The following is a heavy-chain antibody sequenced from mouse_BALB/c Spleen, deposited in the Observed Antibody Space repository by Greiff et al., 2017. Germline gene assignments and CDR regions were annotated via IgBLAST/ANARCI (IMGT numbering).Heavy chain of an antibody. CDR3: ARYLYGNWYFDV. CDR1: GDSITSGY. D-gene: IGHD2-10*02. CDR2: ISYSGST. V-gene: IGHV3-8*02. J-gene: IGHJ1*01. Sequence: EVHLVESGPSLVKPSQTLSLTCSVTGDSITSGYWNWIRKFPGNKLEYMGYISYSGSTYYNPSLKSRISITRDTSKNQYYLQLNSVTTEDTATYYCARYLYGNWYFDVWGAGTTVTVSS.